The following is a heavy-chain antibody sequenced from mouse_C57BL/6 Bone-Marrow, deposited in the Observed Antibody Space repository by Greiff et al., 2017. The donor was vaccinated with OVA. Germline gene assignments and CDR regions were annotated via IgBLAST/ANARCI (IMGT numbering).Heavy chain of an antibody. CDR3: ALYYYGSSPYYFDY. D-gene: IGHD1-1*01. Sequence: VQLQQSGPELVKPGASVKISCKASGYTFTDYYINLVKQRPGQGLEWIGWIFPGSGSTYYNEKFKGKATLTVDKSSSTAYMLLSSLTSEDSAVYFCALYYYGSSPYYFDYWGQGTTLTVSS. J-gene: IGHJ2*01. CDR2: IFPGSGST. CDR1: GYTFTDYY. V-gene: IGHV1-75*01.